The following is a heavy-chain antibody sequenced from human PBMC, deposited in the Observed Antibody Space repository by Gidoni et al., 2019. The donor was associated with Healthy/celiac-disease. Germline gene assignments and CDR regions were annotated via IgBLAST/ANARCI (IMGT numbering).Heavy chain of an antibody. J-gene: IGHJ4*02. CDR2: SYSGGST. V-gene: IGHV3-66*01. D-gene: IGHD5-12*01. CDR1: GFTVSRNY. CDR3: ARDRTGSVARYSGYVD. Sequence: EVQLVESGGGLVQPGGSLRLSCAASGFTVSRNYRSWVRQAPGKGLEWVSVSYSGGSTYYAVSVKGRFTISRDNSQNTLYLQMNSLRAEDTAVYYCARDRTGSVARYSGYVDWGQGTLVTVSS.